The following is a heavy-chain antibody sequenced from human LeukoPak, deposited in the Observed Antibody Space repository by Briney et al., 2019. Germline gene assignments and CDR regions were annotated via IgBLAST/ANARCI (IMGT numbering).Heavy chain of an antibody. J-gene: IGHJ3*02. D-gene: IGHD1-20*01. CDR2: INWNGGST. CDR1: GFTFDDYG. V-gene: IGHV3-20*04. Sequence: GGSLRLSCAASGFTFDDYGMSWVRQGPGKGLEWVSGINWNGGSTGYADSVKGRFTISRDNAKNSLYLQMNSLRAEDTALYYCASNVPGARSITGTTDAFDIWGQGTMVTVSS. CDR3: ASNVPGARSITGTTDAFDI.